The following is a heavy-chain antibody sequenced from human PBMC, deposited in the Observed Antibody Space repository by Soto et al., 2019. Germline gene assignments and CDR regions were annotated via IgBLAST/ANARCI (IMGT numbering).Heavy chain of an antibody. CDR3: ARGHLSAVTMVRGALRY. CDR2: INHSGST. J-gene: IGHJ4*02. CDR1: GGSFGGYY. Sequence: PSETLSLTCAVYGGSFGGYYWSWIRQPPGKGLEWIGEINHSGSTNYNPSLKSRVTISVDTSKNQFSLKLSSVTAADTAVYYCARGHLSAVTMVRGALRYWGQGTLVTVSS. V-gene: IGHV4-34*01. D-gene: IGHD3-10*01.